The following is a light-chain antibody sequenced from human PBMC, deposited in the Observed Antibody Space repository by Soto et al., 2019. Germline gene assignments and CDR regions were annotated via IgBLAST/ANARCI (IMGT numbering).Light chain of an antibody. Sequence: ETVMTQSVATLSVSPGEIVTLSCRASQSVSSNLAWYRRKPGQARRLLIYGASTRATGIPARFGGSGSETDFTLTISSLQSQDFAVYYSQHYNNWPPWPFGQGTKGE. CDR3: QHYNNWPPWP. CDR1: QSVSSN. V-gene: IGKV3-15*01. CDR2: GAS. J-gene: IGKJ1*01.